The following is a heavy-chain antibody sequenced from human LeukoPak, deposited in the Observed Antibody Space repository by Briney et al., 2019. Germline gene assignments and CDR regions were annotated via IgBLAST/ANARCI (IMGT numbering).Heavy chain of an antibody. V-gene: IGHV3-73*01. J-gene: IGHJ4*02. Sequence: GGSLRLSCAASGFTFSGSAMHWVRQASGKGLEWVGRIRSKANSYATAYAASVKGRSTISRDDSKNTAYLQMNSLKTEDTAVYYCTRLSFSSSWQDWGQGTLVTVSS. CDR1: GFTFSGSA. D-gene: IGHD6-13*01. CDR2: IRSKANSYAT. CDR3: TRLSFSSSWQD.